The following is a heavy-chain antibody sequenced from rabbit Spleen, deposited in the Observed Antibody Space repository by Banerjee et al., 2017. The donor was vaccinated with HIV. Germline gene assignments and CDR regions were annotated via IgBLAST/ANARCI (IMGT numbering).Heavy chain of an antibody. J-gene: IGHJ4*01. CDR2: IYTGSSGST. V-gene: IGHV1S40*01. Sequence: QSLEESGGDLVKPGASLTLTCTASGFTLSSSYRICWVRQAPGKGLEWIACIYTGSSGSTYYASWAKGRFTISKTSSTTVTLQMTSLTAADTATYFCARDLVAVIGWNFNLWGQGTLVTVS. CDR3: ARDLVAVIGWNFNL. D-gene: IGHD1-1*01. CDR1: GFTLSSSYR.